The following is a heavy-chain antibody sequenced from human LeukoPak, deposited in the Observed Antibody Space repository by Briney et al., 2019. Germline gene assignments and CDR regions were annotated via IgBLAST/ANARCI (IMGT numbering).Heavy chain of an antibody. D-gene: IGHD3-3*01. J-gene: IGHJ4*02. Sequence: GGSLRLSCAASGFTVSSNYMSWVRQAPGKGPEWVSGVSGSGVSTYYADSVQGRFTISRDNSKNTLYLQMNSLRAEDTAVYYCAKEQTYYDFWSGYYRGYFDYWGQGTLVTVSS. V-gene: IGHV3-23*01. CDR1: GFTVSSNY. CDR2: VSGSGVST. CDR3: AKEQTYYDFWSGYYRGYFDY.